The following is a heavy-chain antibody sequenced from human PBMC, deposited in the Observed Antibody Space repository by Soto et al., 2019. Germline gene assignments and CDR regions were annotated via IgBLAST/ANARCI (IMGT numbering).Heavy chain of an antibody. Sequence: QVQLQESGPGLVKPSQTLSLTCTVSGGSISSGTYYWNWIRQLPGKGLEWSGYINYRGTTFYNPSLKSRVIISAGTSENQFSLRLSSVTAADSAMYYCARDAPGAGPYWGQGTLVTVSS. J-gene: IGHJ4*02. CDR1: GGSISSGTYY. V-gene: IGHV4-31*03. D-gene: IGHD1-26*01. CDR2: INYRGTT. CDR3: ARDAPGAGPY.